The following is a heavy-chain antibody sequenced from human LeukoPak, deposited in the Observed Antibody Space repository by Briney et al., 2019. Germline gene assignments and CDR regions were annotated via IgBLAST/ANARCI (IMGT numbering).Heavy chain of an antibody. V-gene: IGHV5-51*01. Sequence: GESLKISCKGSGYSFTSYWIGWVRQMPGKGLEWMGIIYPGDSDTRYSPSFQGQVTISADKSISTAYLQWSSLKASDTAMYYCARLLGGYSSGLGYFQHWGQGTLVTVSS. CDR3: ARLLGGYSSGLGYFQH. D-gene: IGHD6-19*01. J-gene: IGHJ1*01. CDR1: GYSFTSYW. CDR2: IYPGDSDT.